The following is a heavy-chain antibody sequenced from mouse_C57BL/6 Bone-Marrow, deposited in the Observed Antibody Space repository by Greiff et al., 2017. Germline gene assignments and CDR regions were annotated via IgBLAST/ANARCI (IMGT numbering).Heavy chain of an antibody. CDR2: INPNYGTT. Sequence: VQLKESGPELVKPGASVKISCKASGYSFTDYNMNWVKQSNGKSLEWIGVINPNYGTTSYNQKFKGKATLTVDQSSSTAYMQLNSLTSEDSAVYYCAREGDSSGYPWFAYWGQGTLVTVSA. D-gene: IGHD3-2*02. CDR1: GYSFTDYN. CDR3: AREGDSSGYPWFAY. V-gene: IGHV1-39*01. J-gene: IGHJ3*01.